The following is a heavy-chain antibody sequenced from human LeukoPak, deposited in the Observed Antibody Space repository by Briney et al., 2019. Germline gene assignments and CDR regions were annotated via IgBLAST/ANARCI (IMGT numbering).Heavy chain of an antibody. CDR2: IYHSGST. V-gene: IGHV4-30-2*01. Sequence: SETLSLTCAVSGGSISSGGYSWSWIRQPPGKGLEWIGYIYHSGSTYYNPSLKSRVTISVDRSKNQFSLKLSSVTAADTAVYYCARRRSGSGSYYSPYYYCGMDVWGQGTTVTVSS. J-gene: IGHJ6*02. D-gene: IGHD3-10*01. CDR3: ARRRSGSGSYYSPYYYCGMDV. CDR1: GGSISSGGYS.